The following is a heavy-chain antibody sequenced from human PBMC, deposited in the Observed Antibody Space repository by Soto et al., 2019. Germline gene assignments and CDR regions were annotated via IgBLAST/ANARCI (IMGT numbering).Heavy chain of an antibody. CDR3: ARGPESGDF. D-gene: IGHD1-26*01. V-gene: IGHV3-30*04. J-gene: IGHJ4*02. Sequence: QVQLVESGGGVVQPGRSLRLSCATSGFTFSTFSMHWVRQAPGKGLEWVAHISYDGSEKDYADSVKSRFTISRDNTDNTLLLQMNSLTSEDTGVYYCARGPESGDFWGQGTLVTVPS. CDR2: ISYDGSEK. CDR1: GFTFSTFS.